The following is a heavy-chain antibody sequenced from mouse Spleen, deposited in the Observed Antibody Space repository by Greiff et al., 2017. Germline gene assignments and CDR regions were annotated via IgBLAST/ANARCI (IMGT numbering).Heavy chain of an antibody. D-gene: IGHD1-1*01. V-gene: IGHV14-4*01. CDR3: TTSNYYGGYWFAD. J-gene: IGHJ3*01. CDR2: IDPENGDT. CDR1: GFNIKDDY. Sequence: VQLQQSGAELVRPGASVKLSCTASGFNIKDDYMHWVKQRPEQGLEWIGWIDPENGDTEYASKFQGKATITADTSSNTAYLQLSSLTSEDTAVYYCTTSNYYGGYWFADWGQGTLVTVSA.